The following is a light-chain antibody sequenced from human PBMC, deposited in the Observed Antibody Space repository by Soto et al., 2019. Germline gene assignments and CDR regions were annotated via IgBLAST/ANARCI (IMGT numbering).Light chain of an antibody. Sequence: QSVLTQPASVSGSRGQSITISCTGSSSDVGGYNFVSWYQHHPGKVPKLIIWDVNNRPSGVSNRFSGPKSGSTASLTISGLQAEDEADSYCSSYTKYSTYVFGTGTKVTVL. V-gene: IGLV2-14*03. J-gene: IGLJ1*01. CDR1: SSDVGGYNF. CDR3: SSYTKYSTYV. CDR2: DVN.